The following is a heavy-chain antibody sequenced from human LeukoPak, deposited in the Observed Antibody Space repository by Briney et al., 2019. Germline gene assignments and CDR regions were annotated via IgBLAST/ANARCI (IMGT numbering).Heavy chain of an antibody. CDR3: ARDAEITMVRGALDY. D-gene: IGHD3-10*01. J-gene: IGHJ4*02. Sequence: GGSLRLSCAASGFRFSTYRMSWVRQAPGKGLEWVSTISGSGGSTYYADSVKGRFTISRDNSKNTLYLQMNSLGAEATAVYYCARDAEITMVRGALDYWGQGTLVTVSS. CDR2: ISGSGGST. V-gene: IGHV3-23*01. CDR1: GFRFSTYR.